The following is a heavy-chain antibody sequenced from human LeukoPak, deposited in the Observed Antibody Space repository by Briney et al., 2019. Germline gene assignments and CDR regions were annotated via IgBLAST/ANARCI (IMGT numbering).Heavy chain of an antibody. D-gene: IGHD6-6*01. Sequence: PSQTLSLTSTVSGGSISSGSYYWSWIRQPAGKGLEWIGRIYTSGSTNYNPSLKSRVTMSVDTSKNQFSLKLSSVTAADTAVYYCAREEYSSSFGYFQHWGRAPWSPSPQ. CDR2: IYTSGST. J-gene: IGHJ1*01. CDR1: GGSISSGSYY. V-gene: IGHV4-61*02. CDR3: AREEYSSSFGYFQH.